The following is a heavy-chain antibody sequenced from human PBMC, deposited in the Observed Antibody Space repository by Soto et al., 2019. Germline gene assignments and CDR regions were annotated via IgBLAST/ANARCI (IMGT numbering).Heavy chain of an antibody. Sequence: QVQLVQSGAEVRKPGSSVKVSCKASGGTFSNYAISWVRQAPGQGLEWMGGITPMCGTAKYTLRLQDRDTITADKSPATAYMELSSLTSEATAVYSCARQNSPYSRSWGFSCGRDDWGQGTLVTVSS. J-gene: IGHJ4*02. CDR3: ARQNSPYSRSWGFSCGRDD. CDR2: ITPMCGTA. D-gene: IGHD1-26*01. CDR1: GGTFSNYA. V-gene: IGHV1-69*06.